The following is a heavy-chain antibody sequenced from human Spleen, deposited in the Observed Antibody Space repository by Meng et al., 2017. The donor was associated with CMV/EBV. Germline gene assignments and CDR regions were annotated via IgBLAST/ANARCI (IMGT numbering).Heavy chain of an antibody. D-gene: IGHD2-2*01. CDR2: IYYNGNT. CDR3: AREGGASWFDY. CDR1: GGSISSSSYY. J-gene: IGHJ4*02. Sequence: SETLSLTCTVSGGSISSSSYYWGWIRQPPGKGLERIGSIYYNGNTYYNPSLKSRFTISIDTSKNQFSLKVSSVTAADTAVYYCAREGGASWFDYWGQGTLVTVSS. V-gene: IGHV4-39*07.